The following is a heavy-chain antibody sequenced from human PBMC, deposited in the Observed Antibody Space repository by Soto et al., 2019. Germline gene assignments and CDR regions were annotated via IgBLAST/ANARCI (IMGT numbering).Heavy chain of an antibody. V-gene: IGHV4-4*02. J-gene: IGHJ5*02. Sequence: SETLSLTCAVSSGSISSSNWWSWARQPPGKGLEWIGEIYHSGSTNYNPSLKSRVTISVDKSKNQFSLKLSSVTAADTAVYYCARRNELIEEAGTRTNWFDPCGQVTLVTVSS. CDR3: ARRNELIEEAGTRTNWFDP. D-gene: IGHD6-13*01. CDR1: SGSISSSNW. CDR2: IYHSGST.